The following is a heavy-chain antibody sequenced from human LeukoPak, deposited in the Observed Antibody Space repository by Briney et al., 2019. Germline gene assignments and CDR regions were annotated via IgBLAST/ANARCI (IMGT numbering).Heavy chain of an antibody. CDR2: MNPNSGNT. CDR3: ATAVTTWIGYYYYGMDV. J-gene: IGHJ6*02. Sequence: ASVKVSCKASGYTFTSYDINWVRQATGQGLEWMGWMNPNSGNTGYAQKFQGRVTMTRNTSISTAYMELGSLRSEDTAVYYCATAVTTWIGYYYYGMDVWGQGTTVTVSS. D-gene: IGHD4-17*01. V-gene: IGHV1-8*01. CDR1: GYTFTSYD.